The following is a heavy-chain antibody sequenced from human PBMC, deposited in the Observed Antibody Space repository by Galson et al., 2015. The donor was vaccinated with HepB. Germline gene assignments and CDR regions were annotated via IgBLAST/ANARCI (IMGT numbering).Heavy chain of an antibody. J-gene: IGHJ4*02. D-gene: IGHD1-26*01. CDR3: AKGTSGRHFHYFDY. CDR2: ISWNSGSI. Sequence: SLRLSCAASEFTFDDYGMHWVRQAPGKGLEWVSGISWNSGSIAYADSVKGRFTISRDNAKNSLHLQMNSPRTEDTALYFCAKGTSGRHFHYFDYWGQGTLVTVSS. CDR1: EFTFDDYG. V-gene: IGHV3-9*01.